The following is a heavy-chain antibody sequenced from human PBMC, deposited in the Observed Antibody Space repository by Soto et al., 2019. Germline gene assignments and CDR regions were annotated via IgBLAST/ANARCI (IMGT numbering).Heavy chain of an antibody. CDR2: IYYTGST. D-gene: IGHD4-17*01. Sequence: SETLSLTCSVSGGSITSGGYYWTWIRQHPEKGLEWIGYIYYTGSTNYNPSLRSRVTISRDTSKNQFSLRLSSVTAADTAVYYCARAGDYTDYFRFDPWGQGTLVTAPQ. CDR1: GGSITSGGYY. J-gene: IGHJ5*02. V-gene: IGHV4-31*03. CDR3: ARAGDYTDYFRFDP.